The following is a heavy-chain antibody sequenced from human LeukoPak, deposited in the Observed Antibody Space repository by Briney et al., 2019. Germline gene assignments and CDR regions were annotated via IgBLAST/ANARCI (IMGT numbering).Heavy chain of an antibody. CDR2: ISSSSYT. CDR3: ARARPTEGPYGMDV. D-gene: IGHD1-14*01. Sequence: GGSLRLSCAASGFTFSDYYMSWIRQAPGKVLEWVSYISSSSYTNYADSVKGRFTISRDNAKNSLYLQMNSLRAEDTAVYYCARARPTEGPYGMDVWGKGTTVTVSS. J-gene: IGHJ6*04. CDR1: GFTFSDYY. V-gene: IGHV3-11*06.